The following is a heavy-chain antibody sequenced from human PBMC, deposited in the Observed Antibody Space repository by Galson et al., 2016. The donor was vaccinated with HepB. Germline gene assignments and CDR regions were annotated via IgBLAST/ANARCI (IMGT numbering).Heavy chain of an antibody. J-gene: IGHJ3*02. CDR3: VKDGGLSINAFDI. CDR1: GFTFSTYG. CDR2: ISTDGGST. V-gene: IGHV3-64D*06. Sequence: SLRLSCAASGFTFSTYGMHWVRQAPGKGLQYVSAISTDGGSTYYADSVKGRFTISRDNSKNTLYLQMSSLRAEDTAVYYCVKDGGLSINAFDIWGQGTLVTVSS. D-gene: IGHD3-16*01.